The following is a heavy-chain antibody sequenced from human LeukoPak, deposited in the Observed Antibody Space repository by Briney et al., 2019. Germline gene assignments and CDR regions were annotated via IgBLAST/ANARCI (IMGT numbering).Heavy chain of an antibody. CDR1: GGSFSGYC. D-gene: IGHD3-22*01. CDR2: INHGGST. CDR3: ARDQQYYYDSSGYYRTDWFDP. Sequence: SETLSLTCGVYGGSFSGYCWSSIRQRPGEGLEWIGEINHGGSTNCNPSLKSRVTISVDTSKNQFSLKLSSVTAADTAVYYCARDQQYYYDSSGYYRTDWFDPWGQGTLVTVSS. J-gene: IGHJ5*02. V-gene: IGHV4-34*01.